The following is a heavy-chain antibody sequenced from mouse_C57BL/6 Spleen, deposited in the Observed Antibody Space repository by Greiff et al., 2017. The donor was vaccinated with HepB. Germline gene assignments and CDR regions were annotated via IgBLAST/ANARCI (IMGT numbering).Heavy chain of an antibody. CDR3: ARWLTTVVATDY. D-gene: IGHD1-1*01. Sequence: QVQLQQPGAELVKPGASVKLSCKASGYTFTSYWMHWVKQRPGQGLEWIGMIHPNSGSTNYNEKFKSKATLTVDKSSSTAYMQLSSLTSEDSAVYYCARWLTTVVATDYWGQGTTLTVSS. J-gene: IGHJ2*01. V-gene: IGHV1-64*01. CDR2: IHPNSGST. CDR1: GYTFTSYW.